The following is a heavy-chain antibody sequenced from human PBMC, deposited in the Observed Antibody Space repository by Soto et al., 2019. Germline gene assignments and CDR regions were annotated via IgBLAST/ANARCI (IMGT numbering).Heavy chain of an antibody. CDR2: IDPSDSYT. CDR3: ARLTSSGYFDL. Sequence: PGESLKISCKASGHSFTDYWISWVRQMPGKGLEWMARIDPSDSYTNYSPSFQGHVTISADKSLNTAFLQWSSLKASDCAMYYCARLTSSGYFDLWGRGTLVTVSS. J-gene: IGHJ2*01. CDR1: GHSFTDYW. D-gene: IGHD3-9*01. V-gene: IGHV5-10-1*01.